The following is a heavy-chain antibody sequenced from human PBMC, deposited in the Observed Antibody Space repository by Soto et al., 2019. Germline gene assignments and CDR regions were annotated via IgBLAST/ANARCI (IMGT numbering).Heavy chain of an antibody. V-gene: IGHV3-9*01. J-gene: IGHJ4*02. CDR2: ISWNSGSI. CDR1: GFTFDDYA. CDR3: AKVGAGSGYGKIDY. Sequence: EVQLVESGGGLVQPGRSLRLSCAASGFTFDDYAMHWVRQAPGTGLEWGSGISWNSGSIGYADSVKGRFTISRDNAKNALYLQMNSLRAEDTAVYYCAKVGAGSGYGKIDYWGQGNLVTVSS. D-gene: IGHD5-12*01.